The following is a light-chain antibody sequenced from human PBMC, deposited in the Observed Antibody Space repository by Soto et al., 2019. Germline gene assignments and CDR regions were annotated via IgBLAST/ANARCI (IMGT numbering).Light chain of an antibody. CDR2: DVR. Sequence: QSVLTQPASVSGSPGQSITISCSGTSSDVGGYNFVSWYQQHPGTAPKLIIYDVRHRPSGVSDLFSGSKAGNTAPLTISVHQPDDEADYCCNSDTSSNTLLFGGGTKLTVL. CDR3: NSDTSSNTLL. J-gene: IGLJ2*01. V-gene: IGLV2-14*01. CDR1: SSDVGGYNF.